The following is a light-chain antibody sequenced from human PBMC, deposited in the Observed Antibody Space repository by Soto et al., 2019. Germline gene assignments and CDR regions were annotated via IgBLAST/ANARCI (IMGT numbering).Light chain of an antibody. J-gene: IGLJ1*01. CDR3: CSFTSITTYV. CDR2: EVS. V-gene: IGLV2-14*01. CDR1: SSDVGAYNY. Sequence: QSVLTQPASVSGSLGQSITISCTGTSSDVGAYNYVSWYQQQPGEAPKLMISEVSNRPSGVSNRFSGFKSGNTASLIISGLQAEDEADYYCCSFTSITTYVFGTGTKVTVL.